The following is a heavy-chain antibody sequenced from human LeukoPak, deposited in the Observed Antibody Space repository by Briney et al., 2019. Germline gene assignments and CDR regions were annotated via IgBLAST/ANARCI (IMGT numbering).Heavy chain of an antibody. CDR3: AKDPPPKRIVGATLLFQS. D-gene: IGHD1-26*01. V-gene: IGHV3-23*01. Sequence: PGGSLRLSCAASGFTFSSYAMSWVRQAPGKGLEWVSAISGSGGSTYYADSVKGRFTISRDNSKNTLYLQMNSLRAEDTAVYYCAKDPPPKRIVGATLLFQSWGQGTLVTVSS. CDR2: ISGSGGST. J-gene: IGHJ4*02. CDR1: GFTFSSYA.